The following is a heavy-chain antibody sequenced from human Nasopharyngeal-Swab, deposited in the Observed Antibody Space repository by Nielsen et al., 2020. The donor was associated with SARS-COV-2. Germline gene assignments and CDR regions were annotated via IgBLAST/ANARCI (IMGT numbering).Heavy chain of an antibody. Sequence: ASVKVSCKAYGYTFTSYYIHWVRQAPGQGLEWMGRINPNSGGTDYAQKFEGRVTMTRDTSISTAYMELSRLRYDDTAVYYCARDLGGSYSDYFDYWGQGTLVTVSS. CDR2: INPNSGGT. D-gene: IGHD1-26*01. CDR1: GYTFTSYY. J-gene: IGHJ4*02. V-gene: IGHV1-2*06. CDR3: ARDLGGSYSDYFDY.